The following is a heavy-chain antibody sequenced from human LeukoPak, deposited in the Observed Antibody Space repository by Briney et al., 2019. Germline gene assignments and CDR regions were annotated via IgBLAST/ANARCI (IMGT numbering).Heavy chain of an antibody. CDR1: GFTFSSYG. Sequence: GGSLRLSCAASGFTFSSYGMHWVRQAPGKGLEWVAVIWYDGSNKYYADSEKGRFTISRDNSKNTLYLQMNSLRAEDTAVYYCARDRVVAAITYGMDVWGQGTTVTVSS. D-gene: IGHD2-15*01. V-gene: IGHV3-33*01. CDR3: ARDRVVAAITYGMDV. J-gene: IGHJ6*02. CDR2: IWYDGSNK.